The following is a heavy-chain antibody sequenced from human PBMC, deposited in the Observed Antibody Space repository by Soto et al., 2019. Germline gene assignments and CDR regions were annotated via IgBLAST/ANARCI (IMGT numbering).Heavy chain of an antibody. Sequence: EVQLLESGGKLVQPGGSLTLSCAASGFTFSTYAMAWVRQAPGKGLEWVSGVSASGLNTDYADPVKGRFSISRDNSKNHLHMNTTSGGAADMALCYCATVRPRRASGYFCDYWGQGTPVPVSS. CDR2: VSASGLNT. CDR3: ATVRPRRASGYFCDY. J-gene: IGHJ4*02. D-gene: IGHD1-1*01. CDR1: GFTFSTYA. V-gene: IGHV3-23*01.